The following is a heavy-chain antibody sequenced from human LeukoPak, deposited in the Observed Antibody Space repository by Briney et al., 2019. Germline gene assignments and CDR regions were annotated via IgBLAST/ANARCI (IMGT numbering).Heavy chain of an antibody. CDR2: INNSGST. Sequence: SETLSLTCTVSGGSISGYYWSWIRQPPGKGLEWIGYINNSGSTNYNPSLKSRVTISVDTSRNQLSLKLRSVTAADTAVYYCARHLAARLGGARFSDYWGQGTLVTVSS. V-gene: IGHV4-59*08. J-gene: IGHJ4*02. D-gene: IGHD2-21*01. CDR1: GGSISGYY. CDR3: ARHLAARLGGARFSDY.